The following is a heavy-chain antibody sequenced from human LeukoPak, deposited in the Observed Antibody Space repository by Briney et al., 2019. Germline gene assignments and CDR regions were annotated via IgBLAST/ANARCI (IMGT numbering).Heavy chain of an antibody. Sequence: SETLSLTCTVSGASISSYYWTWIRQPPGKGLEWIGYIYYSGSTNYNPSLKSRVTISVDTSKNQFSLKLSSVTAADTAVYYCARSGYREGADALDTWGLGTMVTVSS. V-gene: IGHV4-59*01. J-gene: IGHJ3*02. CDR1: GASISSYY. CDR2: IYYSGST. D-gene: IGHD5-18*01. CDR3: ARSGYREGADALDT.